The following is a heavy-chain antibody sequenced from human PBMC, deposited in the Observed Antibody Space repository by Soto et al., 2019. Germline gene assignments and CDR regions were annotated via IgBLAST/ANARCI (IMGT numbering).Heavy chain of an antibody. CDR2: ISDYDNNT. Sequence: QVHLVQSGAEVKKSGASVKVSCKASGFTLNDFGVSWVRQAPGQGLEWMGWISDYDNNTNFAQKYEGRVTMTIDSSTSTAYMELRNLRSDDTAMYYCAREEWFGQTPFDYWGQGTLVTVSS. D-gene: IGHD3-10*01. V-gene: IGHV1-18*01. J-gene: IGHJ4*02. CDR3: AREEWFGQTPFDY. CDR1: GFTLNDFG.